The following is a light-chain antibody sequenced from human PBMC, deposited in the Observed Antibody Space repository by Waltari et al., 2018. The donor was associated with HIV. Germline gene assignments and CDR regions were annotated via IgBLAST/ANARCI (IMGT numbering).Light chain of an antibody. V-gene: IGKV4-1*01. J-gene: IGKJ1*01. CDR2: WAS. CDR3: QQRGT. Sequence: DIVMTPSPDSLAVALGERDTINCKSSQSVLYSSNNKNYLAWYQQKPGQPPKLLIYWASTRESGVPDRFSGSGSGTDFTLTISSLQAEDVAVYYCQQRGTFGQGTKVEIK. CDR1: QSVLYSSNNKNY.